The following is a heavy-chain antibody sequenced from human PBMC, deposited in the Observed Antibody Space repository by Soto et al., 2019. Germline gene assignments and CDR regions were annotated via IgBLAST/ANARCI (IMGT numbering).Heavy chain of an antibody. CDR3: VRGEAGYYYYGMDV. CDR2: INPNNGGT. Sequence: WASVKVSCKSSGYTFTGYYIHWVRQAPGQGLEWMGWINPNNGGTKYAQNFQGWVILTSDTSISTAYMEMTRLRSDDTAVYFCVRGEAGYYYYGMDVWGQGTTVTVSS. V-gene: IGHV1-2*04. J-gene: IGHJ6*02. CDR1: GYTFTGYY.